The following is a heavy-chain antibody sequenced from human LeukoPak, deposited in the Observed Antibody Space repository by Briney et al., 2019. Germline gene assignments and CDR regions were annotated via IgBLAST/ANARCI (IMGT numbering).Heavy chain of an antibody. CDR3: ARGPSSSGWYMGTADY. V-gene: IGHV1-8*01. Sequence: ASVKVSCRASGYTFTSYDINWVRQATGQGLEWMGWMNPNSGNTGYAQKFQGRVTMTRNTSISTAYMELSSLRSEDTAVYYCARGPSSSGWYMGTADYWGQGTLVTVSS. CDR1: GYTFTSYD. CDR2: MNPNSGNT. D-gene: IGHD6-19*01. J-gene: IGHJ4*02.